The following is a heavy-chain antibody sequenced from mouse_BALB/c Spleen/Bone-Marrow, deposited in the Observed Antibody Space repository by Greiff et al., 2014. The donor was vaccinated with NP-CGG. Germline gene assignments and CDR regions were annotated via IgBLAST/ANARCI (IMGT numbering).Heavy chain of an antibody. CDR1: GYTFTDYW. Sequence: VQLQQSGAELVMPGASVKMSCKASGYTFTDYWMHWVKQRPGQGLEWIGAIDTSDSYTSYNQKFKGKATLTVDESSSTAYMQLSSLTSEDSAVYYCARSAGYWYFDFWGAGTTVTVSS. CDR3: ARSAGYWYFDF. D-gene: IGHD1-2*01. V-gene: IGHV1-69*01. J-gene: IGHJ1*01. CDR2: IDTSDSYT.